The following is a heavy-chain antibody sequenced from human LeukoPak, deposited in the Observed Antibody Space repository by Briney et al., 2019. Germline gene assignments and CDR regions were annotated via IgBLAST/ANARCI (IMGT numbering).Heavy chain of an antibody. V-gene: IGHV4-59*08. D-gene: IGHD6-19*01. Sequence: SETLSLTCTVSGGSISSYYWSWIRQPPGKGLEWIGYIYYSGSTNYNPSLKSRVTISVDTSKNQFSLKLSSVTAADTAVYYCARLNQYPWPYSSGWYHFDYWGQGTLVTVSS. CDR1: GGSISSYY. CDR3: ARLNQYPWPYSSGWYHFDY. CDR2: IYYSGST. J-gene: IGHJ4*02.